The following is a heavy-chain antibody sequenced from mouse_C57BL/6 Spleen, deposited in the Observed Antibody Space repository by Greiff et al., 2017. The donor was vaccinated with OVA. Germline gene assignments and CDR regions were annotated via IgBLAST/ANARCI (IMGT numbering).Heavy chain of an antibody. J-gene: IGHJ4*01. D-gene: IGHD2-1*01. CDR2: ISSGSSTI. Sequence: EVNVVESGGGLVKPGGSLKLSCAASGFTFSDYGMHWVRQAPEKGLEWVAYISSGSSTIYYADTVKGRFTISRDNAKNTLFLQMTSLRSEDTAMYYCARRRNGNYGNAMDYWGQGTSVTVSS. CDR1: GFTFSDYG. V-gene: IGHV5-17*01. CDR3: ARRRNGNYGNAMDY.